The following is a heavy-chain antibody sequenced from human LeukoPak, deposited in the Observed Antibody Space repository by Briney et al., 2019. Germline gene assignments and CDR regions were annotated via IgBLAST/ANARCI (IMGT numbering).Heavy chain of an antibody. Sequence: PSETLSLTCTVSGGSISDYYWSWIRQPPGKGLEWIGYIYYNGSTNYNPSLKSRVTVSLDTSKNQFSLKLSSVTAADTAVYYCARDLGYCSGGSCSYDDWFDPWGQGTLVTVSS. CDR3: ARDLGYCSGGSCSYDDWFDP. J-gene: IGHJ5*02. CDR1: GGSISDYY. D-gene: IGHD2-15*01. CDR2: IYYNGST. V-gene: IGHV4-59*12.